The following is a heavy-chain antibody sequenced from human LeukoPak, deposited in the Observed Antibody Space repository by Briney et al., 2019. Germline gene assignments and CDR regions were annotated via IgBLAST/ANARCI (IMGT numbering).Heavy chain of an antibody. J-gene: IGHJ4*02. CDR3: ARAPGKWLRSYYFDY. Sequence: PGGSLRLSCAASGFTFSSYAMHWVRQAPGKGLEYVSAISSNGGSTYYANSVKGRFTISRDNSKNTLYLQMNSLRAEDTAVYYCARAPGKWLRSYYFDYWGQGTLVTVSS. D-gene: IGHD5-12*01. V-gene: IGHV3-64*01. CDR2: ISSNGGST. CDR1: GFTFSSYA.